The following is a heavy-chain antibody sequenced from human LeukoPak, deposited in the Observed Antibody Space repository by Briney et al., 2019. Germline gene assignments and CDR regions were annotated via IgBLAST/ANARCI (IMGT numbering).Heavy chain of an antibody. CDR2: IYYSGST. CDR1: GGSISSYY. J-gene: IGHJ5*02. D-gene: IGHD3-10*01. CDR3: ASNRYHYGSRNYGVPNWFDP. Sequence: SETLSLTCTVSGGSISSYYWGWIRQPPGKGLEWIGSIYYSGSTYYNPSLKSRVTISVDTSKNQFSLKLNSVTAADTAVYYCASNRYHYGSRNYGVPNWFDPWGQGTLVTVSS. V-gene: IGHV4-39*01.